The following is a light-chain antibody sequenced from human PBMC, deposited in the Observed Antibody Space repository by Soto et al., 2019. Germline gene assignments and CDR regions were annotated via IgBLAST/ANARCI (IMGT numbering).Light chain of an antibody. CDR3: QQYNTYPCT. V-gene: IGKV1-5*01. CDR1: QSISSW. Sequence: DIQMTQSPATLSASVGDRVTITCRASQSISSWLAWYQQKPGKVPKLLIDDASSLESGVPSRFSGSGSGTEFTLTISSLQPDDFATYYCQQYNTYPCTCGQGTKVDNK. J-gene: IGKJ1*01. CDR2: DAS.